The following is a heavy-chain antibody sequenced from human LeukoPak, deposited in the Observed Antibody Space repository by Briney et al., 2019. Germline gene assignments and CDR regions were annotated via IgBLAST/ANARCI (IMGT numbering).Heavy chain of an antibody. CDR2: INHSGST. V-gene: IGHV4-34*01. CDR1: GGSFSGYY. CDR3: ARGSKPPDY. Sequence: SETLSLTCAVYGGSFSGYYWSWIRQPPGKGLEWIGEINHSGSTNYNPSLKSRVTISVGTSKNQFSLKLSSVTAADTAVYYCARGSKPPDYWGQGTLVTVSS. J-gene: IGHJ4*02.